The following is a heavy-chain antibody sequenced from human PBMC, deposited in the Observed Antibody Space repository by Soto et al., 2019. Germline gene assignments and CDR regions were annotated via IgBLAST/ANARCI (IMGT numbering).Heavy chain of an antibody. Sequence: GETLKISCKGSGYSFTSYWIGWVRQMPGKGLEWMGIIYPGDSDTRYSPSFQGQVTISADKSISTAYLQWSSLKASDTAMYYCARPGYSYGFDLDYWGQGTLVTVSS. CDR3: ARPGYSYGFDLDY. J-gene: IGHJ4*02. CDR1: GYSFTSYW. D-gene: IGHD5-18*01. CDR2: IYPGDSDT. V-gene: IGHV5-51*01.